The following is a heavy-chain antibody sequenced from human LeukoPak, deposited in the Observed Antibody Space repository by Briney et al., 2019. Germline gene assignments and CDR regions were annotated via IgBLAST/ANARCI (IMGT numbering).Heavy chain of an antibody. CDR3: ARDMVRGVITGYYFDY. D-gene: IGHD3-10*01. Sequence: ASVKVSCKASGGTFSSYTISWVRQAPGQGLEWMGRIIPILGIANYAQKFRGRVTITADKSTSTAYMELSSLRSEDTAVYYCARDMVRGVITGYYFDYWGQGTLVTVSS. CDR1: GGTFSSYT. CDR2: IIPILGIA. V-gene: IGHV1-69*04. J-gene: IGHJ4*02.